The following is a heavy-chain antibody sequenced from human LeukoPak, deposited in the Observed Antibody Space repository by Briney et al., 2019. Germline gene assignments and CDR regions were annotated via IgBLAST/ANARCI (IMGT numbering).Heavy chain of an antibody. Sequence: PSETLSLTCTVSGGSISSYYWGWIRQPPGKGLEWIGSIYYSGSTYYTPSLKSRVTISVDTSKNQFSLKLSSVTAADTAVYYCVGRTGASIDYWGQGTLVTVSS. CDR2: IYYSGST. CDR3: VGRTGASIDY. D-gene: IGHD7-27*01. CDR1: GGSISSYY. J-gene: IGHJ4*02. V-gene: IGHV4-39*01.